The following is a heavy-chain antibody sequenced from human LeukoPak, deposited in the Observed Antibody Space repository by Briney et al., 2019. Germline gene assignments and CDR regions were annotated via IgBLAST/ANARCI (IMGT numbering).Heavy chain of an antibody. V-gene: IGHV4-59*08. CDR2: IYHAGST. CDR3: ARHGSRAVTGYFDY. D-gene: IGHD6-19*01. CDR1: GGSISSYY. J-gene: IGHJ4*02. Sequence: SETLSLTCTVSGGSISSYYWSRIRQSPGKGLQWIGYIYHAGSTYYNPSLTSRVTISVDTSKNQFSLRLSSVTAADTAVYYCARHGSRAVTGYFDYWGQGTLFTVSS.